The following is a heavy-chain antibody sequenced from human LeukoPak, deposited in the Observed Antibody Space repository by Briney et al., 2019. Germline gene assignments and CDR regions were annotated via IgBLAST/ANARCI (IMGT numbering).Heavy chain of an antibody. D-gene: IGHD2-2*02. CDR2: MNPNSGNT. J-gene: IGHJ6*02. CDR1: GYTFTSYD. CDR3: ARVSAILFMDV. Sequence: GASVKVSCKASGYTFTSYDINWVRQATGQGLEWMGWMNPNSGNTGYAQKFQGRVNMTRNTSISTAYMELSSLRSEDTAVYYCARVSAILFMDVWGQGTTVTVSS. V-gene: IGHV1-8*01.